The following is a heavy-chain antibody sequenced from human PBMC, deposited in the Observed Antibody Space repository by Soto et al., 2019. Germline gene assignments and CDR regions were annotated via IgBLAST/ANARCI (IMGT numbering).Heavy chain of an antibody. D-gene: IGHD2-2*01. Sequence: PGGSLRLSCAAAGCAFSDDYRSWIRQAPGKGLEWVSYIGSGGSPIYYTDPVRGRFTISRDNAKNSLYLQMNSLRAEDTAVYHCARVRAAMNWYFDPWGRGTLVTVSS. CDR2: IGSGGSPI. V-gene: IGHV3-11*01. CDR1: GCAFSDDY. J-gene: IGHJ2*01. CDR3: ARVRAAMNWYFDP.